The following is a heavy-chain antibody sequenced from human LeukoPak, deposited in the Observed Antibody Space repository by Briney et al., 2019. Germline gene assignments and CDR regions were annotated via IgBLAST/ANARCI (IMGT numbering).Heavy chain of an antibody. Sequence: GGSLRLTCAAPGFTFSDYYMSWIRQAPGKGLEWVSYISSSGSTIYYADSVKGRFTISRDNAKNSLYLQMNSLRAEDTAVYYCARADGVYYDILTGYYADYWGQGTLVTVSS. CDR1: GFTFSDYY. V-gene: IGHV3-11*01. CDR2: ISSSGSTI. D-gene: IGHD3-9*01. J-gene: IGHJ4*02. CDR3: ARADGVYYDILTGYYADY.